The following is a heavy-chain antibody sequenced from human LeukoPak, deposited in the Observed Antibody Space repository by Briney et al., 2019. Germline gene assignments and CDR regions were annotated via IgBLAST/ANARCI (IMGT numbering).Heavy chain of an antibody. J-gene: IGHJ4*02. CDR1: GFTFSSYA. CDR2: ISGSGGST. Sequence: GGSLRLSCAASGFTFSSYAMSWVRQAPGKGLEWVSAISGSGGSTCYADSVKGRFTISRDNALNSLYLQMNSLRAEDTAIYYCARSIPYGTTWYGRSDYWGQGTLVTVSS. CDR3: ARSIPYGTTWYGRSDY. V-gene: IGHV3-23*01. D-gene: IGHD6-13*01.